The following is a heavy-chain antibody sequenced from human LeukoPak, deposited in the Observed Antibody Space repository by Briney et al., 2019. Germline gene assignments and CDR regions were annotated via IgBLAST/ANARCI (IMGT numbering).Heavy chain of an antibody. V-gene: IGHV3-66*01. J-gene: IGHJ6*02. CDR3: ARDKGAYGSDYGMDV. Sequence: GGSLRLSCAAPGFTVSSNYMSWVRQAPGKGLEWVSVIYSGGYTYYADSVKGRFTISRDNSKNTLYLQMNSLRAEDTAVYYCARDKGAYGSDYGMDVWGQGTTVSVSS. CDR1: GFTVSSNY. CDR2: IYSGGYT. D-gene: IGHD3-10*01.